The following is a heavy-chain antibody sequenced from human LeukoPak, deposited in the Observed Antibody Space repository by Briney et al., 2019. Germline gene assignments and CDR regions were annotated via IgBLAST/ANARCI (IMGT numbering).Heavy chain of an antibody. V-gene: IGHV3-20*04. J-gene: IGHJ6*03. Sequence: GGSLRLSCAASGSTFDDHGMSWVRHAPGKGLEWVSGINWNGGSTGYADSVKGRFNISRDNSNNSLYLQMNSLRAEDTALYYCARMAGAGYYFYMDVWGKGTTVTISS. CDR1: GSTFDDHG. CDR2: INWNGGST. CDR3: ARMAGAGYYFYMDV. D-gene: IGHD1-26*01.